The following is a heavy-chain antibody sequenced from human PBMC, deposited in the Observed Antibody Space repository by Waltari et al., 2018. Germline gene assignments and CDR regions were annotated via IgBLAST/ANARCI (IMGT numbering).Heavy chain of an antibody. CDR1: GFKFSNFA. J-gene: IGHJ4*02. V-gene: IGHV3-30*03. CDR2: ISYDGSYK. CDR3: VRDRNWGLDY. D-gene: IGHD3-16*01. Sequence: QVQLVESGGGVVQPGGSLRLSCTASGFKFSNFAMHWVRQTPDRGLEWAAFISYDGSYKYYAAAVKGRFTISRDNSDNTLYLQMNTLRPDDTAVYYCVRDRNWGLDYWGQGTLVTVSS.